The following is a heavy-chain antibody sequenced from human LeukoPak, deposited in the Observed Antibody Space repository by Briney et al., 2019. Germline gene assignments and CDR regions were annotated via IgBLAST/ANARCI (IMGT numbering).Heavy chain of an antibody. D-gene: IGHD1-1*01. V-gene: IGHV1-8*01. J-gene: IGHJ5*02. CDR2: MNPNSGNT. Sequence: ASVKVSCKASGYTFTSYDINWVRQATEQGLEWMGWMNPNSGNTGYAQKLQGRVTMTTDTSTSTAYMELRSLRSDDTAVYYCARDPNWNLGWFDPWGQGTLVTVSS. CDR3: ARDPNWNLGWFDP. CDR1: GYTFTSYD.